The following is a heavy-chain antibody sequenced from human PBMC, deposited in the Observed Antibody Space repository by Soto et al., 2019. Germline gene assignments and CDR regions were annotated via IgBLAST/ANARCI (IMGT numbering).Heavy chain of an antibody. CDR1: GYTFTSYG. Sequence: GASVKVSCKASGYTFTSYGIGWVRQAPGQGLEWMGWISAYNGNTNYAQKLQGRVTMTTDTSTSTAYMELRSLRSDDTAVYYCARDHIVVVPAAKDYYYYGMVVWGQGTTVTVSS. CDR2: ISAYNGNT. CDR3: ARDHIVVVPAAKDYYYYGMVV. J-gene: IGHJ6*02. V-gene: IGHV1-18*01. D-gene: IGHD2-2*01.